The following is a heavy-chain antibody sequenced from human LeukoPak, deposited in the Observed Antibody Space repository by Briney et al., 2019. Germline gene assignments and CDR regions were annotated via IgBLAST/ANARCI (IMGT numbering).Heavy chain of an antibody. V-gene: IGHV1-46*03. D-gene: IGHD2-2*01. CDR2: INPSGGST. Sequence: ASVKVSCKASGGTFSSYAISWVRQAPGQGLEWMGIINPSGGSTSYAQKFQGRVTMTRDTSTSTVYMELSSLRSEDTAVYYCARDSTPYCSSTSCYSVDPWGQGTLVTVSS. CDR3: ARDSTPYCSSTSCYSVDP. J-gene: IGHJ5*02. CDR1: GGTFSSYA.